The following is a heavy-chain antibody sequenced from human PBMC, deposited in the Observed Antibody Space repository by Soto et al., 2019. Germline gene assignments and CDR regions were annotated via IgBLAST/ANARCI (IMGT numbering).Heavy chain of an antibody. CDR2: IYYNGIT. Sequence: SETLSLTCTVSGGSISSSSYYWGWIRQPPGKGLEWIGRIYYNGITHYNPSLESRVTISVDTSKNQLSLKLSSVTAADTAVYYCARGRGGYVQNWGQGTLVTVSS. J-gene: IGHJ4*02. V-gene: IGHV4-39*07. D-gene: IGHD5-12*01. CDR3: ARGRGGYVQN. CDR1: GGSISSSSYY.